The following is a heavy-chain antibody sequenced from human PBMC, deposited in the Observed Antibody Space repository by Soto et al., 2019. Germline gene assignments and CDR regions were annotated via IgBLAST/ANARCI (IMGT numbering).Heavy chain of an antibody. D-gene: IGHD3-9*01. CDR2: IIPILGIA. J-gene: IGHJ4*02. CDR1: GGTFSSYT. CDR3: ARDHAGYFDWLLPDY. V-gene: IGHV1-69*04. Sequence: SVKVSCKASGGTFSSYTISWVRQAPGQGLEWMGRIIPILGIANYAQKFQGRVTITADKSTSTAYMELSSLRSEDTAVYYCARDHAGYFDWLLPDYWGQGTLVTSPQ.